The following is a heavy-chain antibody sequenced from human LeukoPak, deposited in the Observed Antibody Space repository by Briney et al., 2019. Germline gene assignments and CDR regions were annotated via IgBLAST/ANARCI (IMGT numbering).Heavy chain of an antibody. J-gene: IGHJ4*02. V-gene: IGHV3-15*07. D-gene: IGHD3-22*01. CDR2: IKSKTDGGTT. CDR3: STTYYYDSSEGY. Sequence: GGSLRLSCAASGFTFSNAWMNWVRQAPGKGLEWVGRIKSKTDGGTTDYAAPVKGRFTISRDDSKNTLYLQMNSLKTEDAAVYYCSTTYYYDSSEGYWGQGTLVTVSS. CDR1: GFTFSNAW.